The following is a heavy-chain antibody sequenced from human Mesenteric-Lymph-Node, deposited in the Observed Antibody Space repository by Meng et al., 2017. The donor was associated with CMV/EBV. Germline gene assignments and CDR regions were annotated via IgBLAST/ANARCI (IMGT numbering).Heavy chain of an antibody. CDR3: ARYFDMSTESYYGMDI. CDR1: GFTFSSYE. Sequence: GGSLRLSCAASGFTFSSYEMNWVRQAPGKGLEWVSYISSSGSTIYYADSVKGRFTISRDNAKNSLYLQMNSLRAEDTAVYYCARYFDMSTESYYGMDIWGQGTTVTVSS. CDR2: ISSSGSTI. J-gene: IGHJ6*02. D-gene: IGHD3-9*01. V-gene: IGHV3-48*03.